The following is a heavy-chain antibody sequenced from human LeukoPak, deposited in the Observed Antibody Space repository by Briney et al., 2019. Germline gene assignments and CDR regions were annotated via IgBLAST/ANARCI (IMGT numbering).Heavy chain of an antibody. CDR1: GFTFSSYT. D-gene: IGHD5-18*01. CDR3: ARDGYSFGHDFDY. V-gene: IGHV3-21*01. Sequence: GGSLRLSCAASGFTFSSYTINWVRQPPGKGLEWVSSISSSSNYIYYADSVKGRFTISRDNAKNSLYLQMNSLRAEDTAAYYCARDGYSFGHDFDYWGQGTLVTVSS. CDR2: ISSSSNYI. J-gene: IGHJ4*02.